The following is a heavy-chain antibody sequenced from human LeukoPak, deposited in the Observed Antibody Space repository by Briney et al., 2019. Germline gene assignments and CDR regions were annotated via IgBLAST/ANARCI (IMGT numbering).Heavy chain of an antibody. Sequence: PSETLSLTCSVSGGSISSYYWSWIRQPPGRGLEWIGYIYYTGSTKYNPSLKSRVTISVDTSKNQFSLKLSSVTAADTAVYYCARHAGSYYDILTALWSRATFDIWGQGTMVTVSS. CDR1: GGSISSYY. J-gene: IGHJ3*02. V-gene: IGHV4-59*08. CDR3: ARHAGSYYDILTALWSRATFDI. CDR2: IYYTGST. D-gene: IGHD3-9*01.